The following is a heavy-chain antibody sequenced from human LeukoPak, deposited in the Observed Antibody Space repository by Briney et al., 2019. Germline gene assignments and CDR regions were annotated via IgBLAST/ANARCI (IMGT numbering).Heavy chain of an antibody. Sequence: SGTQSLTCAVSGGSISISNWWSWVRQPPGKGLEWIGEIYHSGSTNYNPSLKSRVAISVDKSKNQFSLKLSSVTAADTAVYYCARVRGIVVVIKGPFDYWGQGTLVTVSS. CDR2: IYHSGST. D-gene: IGHD3-22*01. J-gene: IGHJ4*02. CDR1: GGSISISNW. V-gene: IGHV4-4*02. CDR3: ARVRGIVVVIKGPFDY.